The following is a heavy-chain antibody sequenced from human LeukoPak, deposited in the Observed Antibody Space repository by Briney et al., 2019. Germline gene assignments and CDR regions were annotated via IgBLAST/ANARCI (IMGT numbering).Heavy chain of an antibody. J-gene: IGHJ3*02. CDR3: ARGGYSYGGAFDI. V-gene: IGHV3-53*01. CDR2: IYSGGST. CDR1: GFTVSSNY. D-gene: IGHD5-18*01. Sequence: PGGSLRLSCAASGFTVSSNYMSWVRQAPGKGLEWVSVIYSGGSTYYADSVKGRFTISRDNSKNTLYLQMNSLRAEDTAVYYCARGGYSYGGAFDIWGQGTMVTVSS.